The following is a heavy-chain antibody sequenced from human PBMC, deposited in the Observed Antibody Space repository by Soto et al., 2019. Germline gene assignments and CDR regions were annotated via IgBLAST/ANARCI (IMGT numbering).Heavy chain of an antibody. V-gene: IGHV2-5*02. CDR2: IYSDDDK. J-gene: IGHJ4*02. D-gene: IGHD5-12*01. CDR3: AHRIENSGARYEVFYFDY. CDR1: GFSVTSSGVG. Sequence: QITLKESGPTLVKPTQTLTLTCTFSGFSVTSSGVGVGWIRQPPGKALEWLALIYSDDDKRYSPSLRSRLTITKDSSKNHVVLTLPNVDPLDTATYYCAHRIENSGARYEVFYFDYWGQGTLVTVSS.